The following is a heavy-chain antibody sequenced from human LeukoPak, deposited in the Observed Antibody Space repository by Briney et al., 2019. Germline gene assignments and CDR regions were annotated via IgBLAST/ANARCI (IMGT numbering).Heavy chain of an antibody. Sequence: SETLSLTCAVYGGSFSGYYWSWIRQPPGKGLEWIGEINHSGSTNYNPSLKSRVTISVDTSKNQFSLKLSSVTAADTAVYYCARSGFWSGIDYWGQGTLVTVSS. V-gene: IGHV4-34*01. CDR2: INHSGST. J-gene: IGHJ4*02. CDR3: ARSGFWSGIDY. CDR1: GGSFSGYY. D-gene: IGHD3-3*01.